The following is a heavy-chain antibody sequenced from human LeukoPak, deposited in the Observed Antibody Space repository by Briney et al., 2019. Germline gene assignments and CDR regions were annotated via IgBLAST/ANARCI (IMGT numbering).Heavy chain of an antibody. Sequence: GGSLRLSCAASGFTFGSYWMHWVRQAPGKGLVWVSRIKSDGSTNYADSVKGRFTISRDNAKNTVSLQMNSLRAEDTAVYYCARAPSETGGYYPEYFRHWGQGTLVTVSS. J-gene: IGHJ1*01. CDR1: GFTFGSYW. D-gene: IGHD3-22*01. V-gene: IGHV3-74*01. CDR3: ARAPSETGGYYPEYFRH. CDR2: IKSDGST.